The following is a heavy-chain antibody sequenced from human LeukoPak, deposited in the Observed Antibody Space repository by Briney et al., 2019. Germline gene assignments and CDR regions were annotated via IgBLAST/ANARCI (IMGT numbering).Heavy chain of an antibody. J-gene: IGHJ4*02. Sequence: GGSLRLSCAASGFTFSSYWMSWVRQAPGKGLEWVANIKQDGSEKYYVDSVKGRFTISRDNGKNSLNLQMNSLRAEDTAVYYCARADLYSSSWYDYWGQGTLVTVPS. CDR2: IKQDGSEK. V-gene: IGHV3-7*03. CDR3: ARADLYSSSWYDY. D-gene: IGHD6-13*01. CDR1: GFTFSSYW.